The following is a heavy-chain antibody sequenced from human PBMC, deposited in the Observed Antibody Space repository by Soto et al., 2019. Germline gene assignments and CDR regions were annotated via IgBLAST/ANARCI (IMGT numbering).Heavy chain of an antibody. J-gene: IGHJ6*02. CDR3: ARGLGGRMDD. V-gene: IGHV1-69*08. Sequence: QVQLVQSGAEVKKPGSSVRVSCKASGTIFSSYTISWVRHAPGQGLEWMGRIIPLLGETNSAQKFQGRVTLTADKSTNTAYMELNSLRLEDTAVYYCARGLGGRMDDWGQGTTVTVSS. CDR2: IIPLLGET. CDR1: GTIFSSYT. D-gene: IGHD3-16*01.